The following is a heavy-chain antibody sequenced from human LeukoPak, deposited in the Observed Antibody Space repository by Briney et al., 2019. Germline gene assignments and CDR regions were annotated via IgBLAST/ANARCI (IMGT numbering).Heavy chain of an antibody. D-gene: IGHD2-8*01. CDR1: GGTFSSYA. V-gene: IGHV1-18*01. Sequence: GASVKVSCKASGGTFSSYAITWVRQAPGQGLEWMGYISAYNGDTDYAQKFQDRVTMTTDTSTNTAYMELRSLRSDDTAIYYCARISDYHLVWCFDYWGLGTLVTVSS. J-gene: IGHJ4*02. CDR3: ARISDYHLVWCFDY. CDR2: ISAYNGDT.